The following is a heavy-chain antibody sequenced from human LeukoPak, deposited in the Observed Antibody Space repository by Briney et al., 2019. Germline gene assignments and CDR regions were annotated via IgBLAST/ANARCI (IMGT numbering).Heavy chain of an antibody. J-gene: IGHJ4*02. V-gene: IGHV4-61*02. CDR3: ARGSNWNSYDY. CDR1: RGSISSAGYY. Sequence: PSETLSLTCTVSRGSISSAGYYWSWIRQPAGKGLEWIGRIYTSGSTNYNPSLKSRVTISLDTSKKQFSLKLSSVTAADTAVYYCARGSNWNSYDYWGQGTLVTVSS. D-gene: IGHD1-1*01. CDR2: IYTSGST.